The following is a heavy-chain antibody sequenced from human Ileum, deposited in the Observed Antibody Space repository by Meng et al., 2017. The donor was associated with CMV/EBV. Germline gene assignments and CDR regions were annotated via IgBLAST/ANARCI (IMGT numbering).Heavy chain of an antibody. Sequence: GGSLRLSCTTFGFTFSASAMHWVRQAPGKGLEWVGRVRGKANRYATTYAASVKGRFTISRDDSKTTAYLEMHNLKTEDTAVYYCTPLYDFWSNYNVDWFDPWGQGTMVTVSS. J-gene: IGHJ5*02. CDR2: VRGKANRYAT. D-gene: IGHD3-3*01. CDR3: TPLYDFWSNYNVDWFDP. V-gene: IGHV3-73*01. CDR1: GFTFSASA.